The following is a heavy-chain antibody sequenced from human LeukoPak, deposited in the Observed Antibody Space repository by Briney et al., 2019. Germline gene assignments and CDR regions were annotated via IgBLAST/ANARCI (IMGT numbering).Heavy chain of an antibody. J-gene: IGHJ5*02. V-gene: IGHV4-4*07. CDR1: GGSISSYY. CDR3: ARSGSSTTFNWFDP. CDR2: IYTSGST. D-gene: IGHD2-2*01. Sequence: SSETLSLTCTVSGGSISSYYWSWIRQPAGKGLEWIGRIYTSGSTNYNPSLKSRVTMSVDTSKNQFSLKLSSVTAADTAVYYCARSGSSTTFNWFDPWGQGTLVTVSS.